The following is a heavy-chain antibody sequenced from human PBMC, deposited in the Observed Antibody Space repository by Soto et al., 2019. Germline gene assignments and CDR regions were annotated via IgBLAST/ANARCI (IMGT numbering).Heavy chain of an antibody. J-gene: IGHJ4*02. V-gene: IGHV3-23*01. CDR1: GFIFSTYV. CDR3: AKDRGVRDYGDYGEFDY. CDR2: ISDSDGSGGQT. D-gene: IGHD4-17*01. Sequence: GGSLRLSCAASGFIFSTYVMSWVRQAPGKGLEWVSTISDSDGSGGQTYYADSVKGRFTLSKGNSKNTVSLQMNSLGAEDTAVYYCAKDRGVRDYGDYGEFDYWGQGTLVTVSS.